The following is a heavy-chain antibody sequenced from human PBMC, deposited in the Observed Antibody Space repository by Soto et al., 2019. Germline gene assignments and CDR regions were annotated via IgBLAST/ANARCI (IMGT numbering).Heavy chain of an antibody. D-gene: IGHD6-19*01. J-gene: IGHJ4*02. Sequence: ASVKVSCKASGYTFTSYGISWVRQAPGQGLEWMGWISAYNGNTNYAQKLQGRVTMTTDTSTSTAYMELRSLRSDDTAVYYCAKDSIAVAGTAFDYWGQGTLVTVSS. CDR1: GYTFTSYG. CDR2: ISAYNGNT. V-gene: IGHV1-18*01. CDR3: AKDSIAVAGTAFDY.